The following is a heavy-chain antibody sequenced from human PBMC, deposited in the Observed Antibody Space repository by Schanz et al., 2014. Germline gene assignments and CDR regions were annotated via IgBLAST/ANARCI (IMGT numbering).Heavy chain of an antibody. J-gene: IGHJ3*02. CDR2: ITAYNGVT. CDR1: GYTFTSHG. D-gene: IGHD5-18*01. Sequence: QVQLVQSGAEVKKPGASVKVSCKASGYTFTSHGISWVRQAPGQGLEWMGWITAYNGVTNYALKLQGRVTMTTDTSTGTAYMELRSLRSDDTALYYCTRGGYSYALSAFDIWGQGTMVTVSS. CDR3: TRGGYSYALSAFDI. V-gene: IGHV1-18*01.